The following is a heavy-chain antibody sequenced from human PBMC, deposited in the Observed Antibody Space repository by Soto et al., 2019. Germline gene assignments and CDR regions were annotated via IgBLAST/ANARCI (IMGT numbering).Heavy chain of an antibody. V-gene: IGHV4-39*07. D-gene: IGHD3-10*01. Sequence: SETPSLTCSVSGASISTSSDFWGWIRQAPGKGLEWIGYIYQSGTTRLNPSLESRVAISVDTSRNQFSLKLISVTTADTAVYFCARGGSGQPGGYWGQGTLVTVSS. CDR3: ARGGSGQPGGY. CDR2: IYQSGTT. J-gene: IGHJ4*02. CDR1: GASISTSSDF.